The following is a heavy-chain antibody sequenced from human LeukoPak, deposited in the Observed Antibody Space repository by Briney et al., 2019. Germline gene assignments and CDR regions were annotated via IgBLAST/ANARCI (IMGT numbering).Heavy chain of an antibody. V-gene: IGHV3-11*01. D-gene: IGHD3-9*01. J-gene: IGHJ6*02. CDR3: ARDLQKTGCRKCGYGMDV. Sequence: PGGSLRLSCAASGFTFSDYYMSWIRQAPGKGLEWVSYISSSGSTIYYADSEKGRFTISRDNAKNSLYLQMNSLRAEDTAVYYCARDLQKTGCRKCGYGMDVWGQGTTVTVSS. CDR1: GFTFSDYY. CDR2: ISSSGSTI.